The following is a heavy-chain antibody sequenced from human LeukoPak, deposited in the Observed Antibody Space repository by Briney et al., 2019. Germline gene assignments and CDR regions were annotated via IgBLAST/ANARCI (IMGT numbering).Heavy chain of an antibody. D-gene: IGHD2-8*02. V-gene: IGHV3-72*01. Sequence: GRSLRLSCAASGFTFSNHYMDWVRQAPGKGLEWVGRTRLKAQSYTTEYAASVRGRFTISRDDSKNSLYLQMNSLKTEDTAVYYCARTTYCSGGVCYPFDYGGQGTLVTVSS. CDR2: TRLKAQSYTT. CDR3: ARTTYCSGGVCYPFDY. J-gene: IGHJ4*02. CDR1: GFTFSNHY.